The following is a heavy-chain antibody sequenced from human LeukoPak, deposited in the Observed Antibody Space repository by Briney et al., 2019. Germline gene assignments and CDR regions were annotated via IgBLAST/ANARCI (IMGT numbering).Heavy chain of an antibody. CDR3: AREGVTAPGDY. CDR2: IRSSGSTI. CDR1: GFTFSNYE. Sequence: GGSLRLSCAASGFTFSNYEMNWVRQAPGKGLEWVSYIRSSGSTIYYADSVKGRFTISRDNAKNSLYLQMNSLRAEDTAVYYCAREGVTAPGDYWGQGIPVTVSS. D-gene: IGHD2-21*02. V-gene: IGHV3-48*03. J-gene: IGHJ4*02.